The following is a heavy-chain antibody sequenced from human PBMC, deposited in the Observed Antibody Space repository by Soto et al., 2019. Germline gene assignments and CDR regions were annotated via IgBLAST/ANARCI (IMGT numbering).Heavy chain of an antibody. J-gene: IGHJ4*02. V-gene: IGHV4-61*01. D-gene: IGHD3-16*01. CDR3: ARTTAVPYTLRSIYLFDC. Sequence: SETLSLTCSVSGGSFINKSYYWIWNRQPPGKGLEWIRYVYYSGTTNYNPSLKSRVTISIDMSKSQFSLRPSSVTAADTSLYYCARTTAVPYTLRSIYLFDCWGQGTLVTVTS. CDR2: VYYSGTT. CDR1: GGSFINKSYY.